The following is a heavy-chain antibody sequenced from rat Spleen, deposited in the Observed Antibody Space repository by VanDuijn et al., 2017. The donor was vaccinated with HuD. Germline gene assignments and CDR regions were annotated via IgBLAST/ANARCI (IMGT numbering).Heavy chain of an antibody. CDR3: AKDMSRTIAARSYWYFDF. CDR1: GFTFSDYY. D-gene: IGHD1-2*01. V-gene: IGHV5-20*01. CDR2: ISSGGGGT. J-gene: IGHJ1*01. Sequence: EVQLVESDGGLVQPGRSLKLSCAASGFTFSDYYMAWVRQAPTKGLEWVASISSGGGGTYYPDSVKGRFTISRDNAKSILYLQMENLRSEDTANYHGAKDMSRTIAARSYWYFDFWGPGTMVTVSS.